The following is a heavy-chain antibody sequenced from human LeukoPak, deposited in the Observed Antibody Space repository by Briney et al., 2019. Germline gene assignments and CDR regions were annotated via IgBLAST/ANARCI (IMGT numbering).Heavy chain of an antibody. CDR3: ARSRGYSYGEEIFDY. CDR2: IYYSGST. J-gene: IGHJ4*02. D-gene: IGHD5-18*01. V-gene: IGHV4-39*07. Sequence: PSETLSLTCTVSGGSISSSSYYWGWIRQPPGKGLEWIGSIYYSGSTYYNPSLKSRVTISVDTSKNQFSLKLSSVTAADTAVYYCARSRGYSYGEEIFDYWGQGTLVTVSS. CDR1: GGSISSSSYY.